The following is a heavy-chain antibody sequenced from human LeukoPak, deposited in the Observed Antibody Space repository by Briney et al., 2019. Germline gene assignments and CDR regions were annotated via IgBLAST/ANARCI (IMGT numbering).Heavy chain of an antibody. CDR3: ARDERGSGDL. CDR2: ITSSSSTI. D-gene: IGHD2-21*01. Sequence: GGSLRLSCAASGFTFSTYTMNWVRQAPGKGLEWVSYITSSSSTICYADSVKGRFTISRDNAKNSLYLQMNSLRAEDTAVYYCARDERGSGDLWGQGTLVTVSS. J-gene: IGHJ4*02. V-gene: IGHV3-48*01. CDR1: GFTFSTYT.